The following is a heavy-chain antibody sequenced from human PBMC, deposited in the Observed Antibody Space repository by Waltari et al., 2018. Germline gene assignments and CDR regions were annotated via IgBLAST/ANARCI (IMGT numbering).Heavy chain of an antibody. D-gene: IGHD6-13*01. J-gene: IGHJ4*02. CDR3: TRDDRSTWLFDY. V-gene: IGHV3-7*01. CDR2: INQDGNFK. Sequence: EVQWVEFGGGLVQPGGYLRLSGVGPGFPFSRNWVTWVRQSPGKGLGWVANINQDGNFKYYLGSVEGRFTISRDNAKNSVYLQMNSLRAEDTAIYYCTRDDRSTWLFDYWGQGSLVTVSP. CDR1: GFPFSRNW.